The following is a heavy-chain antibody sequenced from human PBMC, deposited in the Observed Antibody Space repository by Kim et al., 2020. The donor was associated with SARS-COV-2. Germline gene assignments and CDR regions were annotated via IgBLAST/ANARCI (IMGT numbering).Heavy chain of an antibody. Sequence: SHNPPLKGRVTISVATSKKQFSLRLSSVTAADAAVYYCARHLRNWYFDLWGRGTLVTVSS. J-gene: IGHJ2*01. V-gene: IGHV4-39*01. CDR3: ARHLRNWYFDL.